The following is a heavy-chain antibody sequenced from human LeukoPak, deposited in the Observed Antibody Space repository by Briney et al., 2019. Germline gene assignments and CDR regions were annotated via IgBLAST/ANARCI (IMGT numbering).Heavy chain of an antibody. CDR2: ISNSGSNI. D-gene: IGHD4-17*01. V-gene: IGHV3-11*01. Sequence: GGSLRLSCAASGFTFSYYWMSWIRQAPGKGLEWISYISNSGSNIYYADSVEGRFTISRDNAKNSLFLQMNSLRAEDTAVYYCAGEGYGDYDGDYWGQGTLVTVSS. J-gene: IGHJ4*02. CDR1: GFTFSYYW. CDR3: AGEGYGDYDGDY.